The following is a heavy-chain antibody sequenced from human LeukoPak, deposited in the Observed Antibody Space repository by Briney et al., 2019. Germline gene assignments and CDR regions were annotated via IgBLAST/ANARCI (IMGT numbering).Heavy chain of an antibody. D-gene: IGHD3-3*01. CDR2: IKGDGSIT. CDR3: ARSDWFDP. J-gene: IGHJ5*02. Sequence: GGSLRLSCAVSGFTFRNAMMHWVRQAPVKGLVWVSRIKGDGSITVYADSVKGRFTISRDNAKNTLYLQTNSLRVEDTAVYYCARSDWFDPWGQGTLVTVSS. V-gene: IGHV3-74*01. CDR1: GFTFRNAM.